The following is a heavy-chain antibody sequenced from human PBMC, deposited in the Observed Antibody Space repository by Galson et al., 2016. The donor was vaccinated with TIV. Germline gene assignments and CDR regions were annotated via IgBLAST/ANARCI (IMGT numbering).Heavy chain of an antibody. V-gene: IGHV3-53*01. Sequence: SLRLSCAASGFSVNYNYMSWVRQAPGKGLEWVSVIYSGVAHYADSVKGRFTISRDNSKNTLYLQMNSLRAEDTAVYYCAKGRAGRPPWGGFDYWGQGTLVTVSS. J-gene: IGHJ4*02. CDR2: IYSGVA. CDR1: GFSVNYNY. CDR3: AKGRAGRPPWGGFDY. D-gene: IGHD6-6*01.